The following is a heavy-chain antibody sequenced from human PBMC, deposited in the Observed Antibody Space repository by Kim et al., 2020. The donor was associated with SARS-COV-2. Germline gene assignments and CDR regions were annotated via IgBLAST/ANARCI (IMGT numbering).Heavy chain of an antibody. J-gene: IGHJ3*02. Sequence: NRALKSRVTKTVDTSKNQFSRKLSYVTAADTAVYYCARRDLSGWYAFDIWGQGTMVTVSS. CDR3: ARRDLSGWYAFDI. V-gene: IGHV4-4*09. D-gene: IGHD6-19*01.